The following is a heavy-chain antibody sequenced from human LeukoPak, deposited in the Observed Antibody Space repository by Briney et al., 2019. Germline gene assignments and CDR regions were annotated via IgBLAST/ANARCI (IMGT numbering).Heavy chain of an antibody. CDR2: ISGSGGST. J-gene: IGHJ6*02. CDR1: GFAFSRYA. CDR3: ARDEYYDFWSGYFDYYGMDV. V-gene: IGHV3-23*01. Sequence: GGSVRLSRAASGFAFSRYAMSWVRQAPGKGLEWVSAISGSGGSTYYADSVKGRFTISRDNSKNTLYLQMNSLRAEDTAVYYCARDEYYDFWSGYFDYYGMDVWGQGTTATVSS. D-gene: IGHD3-3*01.